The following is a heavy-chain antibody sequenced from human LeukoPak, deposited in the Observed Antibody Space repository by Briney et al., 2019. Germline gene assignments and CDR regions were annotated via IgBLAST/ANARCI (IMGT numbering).Heavy chain of an antibody. Sequence: ASVKVSCKASGYTFIAYHMHWVRQAPGQGLEWMGRIHPSSGATNYAQSFQGRVTLTRDTSINTAYMELSRLTSDDTAVYYCARDLPLEDWGQGTLVTVSS. V-gene: IGHV1-2*06. CDR1: GYTFIAYH. J-gene: IGHJ4*02. CDR3: ARDLPLED. CDR2: IHPSSGAT.